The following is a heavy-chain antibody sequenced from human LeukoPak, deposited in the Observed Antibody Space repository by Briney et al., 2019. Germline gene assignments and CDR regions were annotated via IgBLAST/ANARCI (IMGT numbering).Heavy chain of an antibody. CDR2: ISYDGSNK. CDR1: GLTVSSSY. D-gene: IGHD6-19*01. Sequence: GGSLRLSCAASGLTVSSSYMSWVRQAPGKGLEWVGVISYDGSNKYYADSVKGRFTISRDNSKNTLYLQMNSLRAEDTAVYYCARVSSGWSLGWDYFDYWGQGTLVTVSS. J-gene: IGHJ4*02. V-gene: IGHV3-30*03. CDR3: ARVSSGWSLGWDYFDY.